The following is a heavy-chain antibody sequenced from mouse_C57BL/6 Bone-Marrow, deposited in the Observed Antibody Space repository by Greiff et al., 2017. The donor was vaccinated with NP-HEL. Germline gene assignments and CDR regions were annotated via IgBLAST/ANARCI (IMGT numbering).Heavy chain of an antibody. D-gene: IGHD1-1*01. CDR1: GYTFTDYE. Sequence: QVHVKQSGAELVRPGASVTLSCKASGYTFTDYEMHWVKQTPVHGLEWIGAIDPETGGTAYNQKFKGKAILTADKSSSTAYMELRSLTSEDSAVYYCTREGTVVESLNARDYWGQGTSGTVSS. CDR3: TREGTVVESLNARDY. CDR2: IDPETGGT. J-gene: IGHJ4*01. V-gene: IGHV1-15*01.